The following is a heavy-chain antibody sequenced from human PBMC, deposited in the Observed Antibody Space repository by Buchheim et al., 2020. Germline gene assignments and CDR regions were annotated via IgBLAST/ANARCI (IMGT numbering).Heavy chain of an antibody. J-gene: IGHJ4*02. V-gene: IGHV3-7*04. CDR1: GFTFNNYW. D-gene: IGHD7-27*01. CDR2: IKHDGSEK. CDR3: ARANWDC. Sequence: EVQLVESGGGLVQPGGSLRLSCAASGFTFNNYWMSWVRQAPGRGLEWVANIKHDGSEKYYVDSVKGPFTISRDNAKNSLYPQMNSLRADDTAVYYCARANWDCWGQGTL.